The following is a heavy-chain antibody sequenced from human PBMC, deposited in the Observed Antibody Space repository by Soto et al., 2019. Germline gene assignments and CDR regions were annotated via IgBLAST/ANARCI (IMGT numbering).Heavy chain of an antibody. D-gene: IGHD2-2*01. CDR2: IIPMFRTP. J-gene: IGHJ3*02. V-gene: IGHV1-69*12. Sequence: QVQLVQSGAEVKKTGSSVKVSCKASGGTFSSYAFSWVRQAPRQGLEWMGGIIPMFRTPHYAQKFHGRVTITADESTTTVYMELTGLTSDDTAVYFCASMPSVILNTYGFVTPFDIWGQGTVVTVSS. CDR3: ASMPSVILNTYGFVTPFDI. CDR1: GGTFSSYA.